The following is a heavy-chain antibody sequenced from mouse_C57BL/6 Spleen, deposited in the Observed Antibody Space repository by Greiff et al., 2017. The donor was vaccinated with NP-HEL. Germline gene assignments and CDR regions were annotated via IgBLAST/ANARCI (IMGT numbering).Heavy chain of an antibody. V-gene: IGHV1-76*01. CDR1: GYTFTDYY. Sequence: QVQLQQSGAELVRPGASVKLSCKASGYTFTDYYINWVKQRPGQGLEWIARIYPGSGNTYYNEKFKGKATLTAEKSSSTAYMQLSSLTSEDSAVYFCAISTTVVTDWYFDVWGTGTTVTVSS. D-gene: IGHD1-1*01. CDR3: AISTTVVTDWYFDV. J-gene: IGHJ1*03. CDR2: IYPGSGNT.